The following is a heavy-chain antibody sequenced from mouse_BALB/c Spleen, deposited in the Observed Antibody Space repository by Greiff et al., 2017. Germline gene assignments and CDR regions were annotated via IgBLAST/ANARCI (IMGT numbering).Heavy chain of an antibody. CDR1: GFTFSSYG. D-gene: IGHD2-4*01. Sequence: EVMLLESGGGLVQPGGSLKLSCAASGFTFSSYGMSWVRQTPGKRLELVATINSNGGSTYYPDSVKGRFTISRDNAKNTLYLQMSSLKSEDTAMYYCARVMITGAMDYWGQGTSVTVSS. CDR2: INSNGGST. CDR3: ARVMITGAMDY. J-gene: IGHJ4*01. V-gene: IGHV5-6-3*01.